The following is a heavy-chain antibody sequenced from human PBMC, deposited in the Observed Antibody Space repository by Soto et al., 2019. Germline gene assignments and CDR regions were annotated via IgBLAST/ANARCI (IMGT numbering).Heavy chain of an antibody. V-gene: IGHV4-34*01. J-gene: IGHJ4*02. CDR3: ARGWYYYDSTGYYYTTTLDY. CDR2: INHTGTT. Sequence: PSETLSLTCAVYGESFNGYYWTWIRQPPGKGLEYIGEINHTGTTKYNPSLRSRLSFSVDTSKNQFSLQLSSMTAADTAVYYCARGWYYYDSTGYYYTTTLDYWGQGTLVTVSS. CDR1: GESFNGYY. D-gene: IGHD3-22*01.